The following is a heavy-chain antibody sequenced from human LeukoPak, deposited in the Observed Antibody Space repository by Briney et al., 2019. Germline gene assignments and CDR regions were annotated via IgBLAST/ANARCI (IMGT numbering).Heavy chain of an antibody. CDR2: IYTSGST. D-gene: IGHD3-16*02. V-gene: IGHV4-61*02. CDR3: ARGRGYTTKGGFDY. Sequence: PSQTLSLTCTVSGGSISSGSYYWSWIRQPAGKGLEWIGRIYTSGSTNYNPSLKSRVTISVDTSKNQFSLKLSSVTAADTAVYYCARGRGYTTKGGFDYWGQGTLVTVSS. J-gene: IGHJ4*02. CDR1: GGSISSGSYY.